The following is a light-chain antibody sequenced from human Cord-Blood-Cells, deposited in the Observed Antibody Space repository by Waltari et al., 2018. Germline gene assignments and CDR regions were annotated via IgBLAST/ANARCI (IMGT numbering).Light chain of an antibody. Sequence: QSVLTQPPSASGTPGQRVTISCSGSSSNIGSNTVNWYQQLPGTAPQLLIYRNNQRPSWVPDRFSGSKSGTYAALAISGLQSEDEADDYCAAWDDSLNGPVFGGGTKLTVL. V-gene: IGLV1-44*01. CDR1: SSNIGSNT. CDR3: AAWDDSLNGPV. J-gene: IGLJ3*02. CDR2: RNN.